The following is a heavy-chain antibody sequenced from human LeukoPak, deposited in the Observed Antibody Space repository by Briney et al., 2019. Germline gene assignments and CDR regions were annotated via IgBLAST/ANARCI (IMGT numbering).Heavy chain of an antibody. D-gene: IGHD4-11*01. CDR1: GFTFSSYA. V-gene: IGHV3-23*01. J-gene: IGHJ6*03. CDR3: AKDLTRPDDYSNYFYYYYYMDV. Sequence: GGSLRLSCAASGFTFSSYAMSWVRQAPGKGLEWVSAISGSGGSTYYADSVKGRFTISRDNSKNTPYLQMNSLRAEDTAVYYCAKDLTRPDDYSNYFYYYYYMDVWGKGTTVTVSS. CDR2: ISGSGGST.